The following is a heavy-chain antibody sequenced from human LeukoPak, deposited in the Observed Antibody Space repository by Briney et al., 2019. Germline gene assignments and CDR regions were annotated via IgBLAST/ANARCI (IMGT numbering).Heavy chain of an antibody. CDR1: GCSISSSSYY. CDR3: ARGQSSSGWYFRTNWFDP. J-gene: IGHJ5*02. CDR2: IYYSGST. Sequence: SETLSLTCTVSGCSISSSSYYWGWIRQPPGKGLEWIGSIYYSGSTYYNPSLKSRVTISVDTSKNQFSLKLSSVTAADTAVYYCARGQSSSGWYFRTNWFDPWGPGTLVTVSS. D-gene: IGHD6-19*01. V-gene: IGHV4-39*07.